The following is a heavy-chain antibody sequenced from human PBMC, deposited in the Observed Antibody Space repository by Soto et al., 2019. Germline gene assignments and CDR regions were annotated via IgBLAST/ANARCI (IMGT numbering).Heavy chain of an antibody. CDR3: ARVPSYLPADY. J-gene: IGHJ4*02. Sequence: QVQLVQSGAEVKKPGASVRVSCKASGYTFTNYGISWVRQAPGQGLEWIGWISAYNGDTIYAQKRQGRVTMTTDTSTSTAYMELRSLRSDDTAMYFCARVPSYLPADYWGQGTLVTVSS. CDR1: GYTFTNYG. V-gene: IGHV1-18*01. CDR2: ISAYNGDT.